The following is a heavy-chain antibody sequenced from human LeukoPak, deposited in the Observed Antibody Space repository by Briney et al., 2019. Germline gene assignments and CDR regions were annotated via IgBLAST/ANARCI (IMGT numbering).Heavy chain of an antibody. Sequence: SETLSLTCTVSGGSINSYYWSWIRQPPGKGLEWIGNIYYSGSTNYNPSLKSRVAISVDTSKNQFSLKMSSVTAADTAVYYCARGLGYSSSRRGAFEIWGQGTMVTVSS. CDR3: ARGLGYSSSRRGAFEI. CDR2: IYYSGST. CDR1: GGSINSYY. J-gene: IGHJ3*02. D-gene: IGHD6-13*01. V-gene: IGHV4-59*01.